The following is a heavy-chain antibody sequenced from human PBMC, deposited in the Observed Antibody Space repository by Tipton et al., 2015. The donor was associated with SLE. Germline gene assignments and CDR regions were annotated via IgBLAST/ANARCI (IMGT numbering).Heavy chain of an antibody. Sequence: TLSLTCAVYGGSISAYYWSWIRQPPGKGLEWIGEISHTGSTYFNPSLQSRISMSIDTSKKQFSLKLSSVTAADTAIYYCARDSRIGGSSALFDYWGQGTLVTVSS. CDR2: ISHTGST. D-gene: IGHD6-6*01. CDR1: GGSISAYY. J-gene: IGHJ4*02. V-gene: IGHV4-34*09. CDR3: ARDSRIGGSSALFDY.